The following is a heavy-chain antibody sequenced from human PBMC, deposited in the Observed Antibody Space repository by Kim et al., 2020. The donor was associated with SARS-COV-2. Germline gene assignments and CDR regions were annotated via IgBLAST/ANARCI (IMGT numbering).Heavy chain of an antibody. D-gene: IGHD4-17*01. V-gene: IGHV3-53*01. CDR3: ARARSDYGDSLFDY. J-gene: IGHJ4*02. Sequence: ADSAKGRFTTTRDNSKKTRYLQMNSLGAEDTAVYYCARARSDYGDSLFDYWGQGTLVTVSS.